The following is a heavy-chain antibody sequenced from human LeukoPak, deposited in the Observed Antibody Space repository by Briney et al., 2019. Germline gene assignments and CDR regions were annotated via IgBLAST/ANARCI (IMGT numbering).Heavy chain of an antibody. Sequence: KPSETLSLTCTVPGGSISSYYWSWIRQPPGKGLEWIGYIYYSGSTNYNPSLKSRVTISVDTSKNQFSLKLSSVTAADTAVYYCARDLKARIDYWGQGTLVTVSS. CDR3: ARDLKARIDY. V-gene: IGHV4-59*12. J-gene: IGHJ4*02. CDR2: IYYSGST. CDR1: GGSISSYY.